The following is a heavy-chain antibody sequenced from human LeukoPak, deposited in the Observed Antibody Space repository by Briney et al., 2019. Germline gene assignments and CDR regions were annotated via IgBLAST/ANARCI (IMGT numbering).Heavy chain of an antibody. CDR1: GYTFTSYG. J-gene: IGHJ4*02. D-gene: IGHD3-10*01. CDR3: AISSSARLLWFGELLGY. CDR2: ISAYNGNT. Sequence: ASVKVSCKASGYTFTSYGISWVRQAPGQGLEWMGWISAYNGNTNYAQKLQGRVTMTTDTSTSTAYMELRSLRSDDTAVYYCAISSSARLLWFGELLGYWGQGTLVTVSS. V-gene: IGHV1-18*01.